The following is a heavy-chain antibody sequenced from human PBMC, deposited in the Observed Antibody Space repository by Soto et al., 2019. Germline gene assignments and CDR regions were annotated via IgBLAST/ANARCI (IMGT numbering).Heavy chain of an antibody. J-gene: IGHJ4*02. Sequence: PGGSLRLSCAASGFTFSDHYMSWIRQAPGKWLEWIGYSSNSGSFTRYADSVKGRFSISRDNAKNSLFLQINSLRGDDTAIYYCVRSGDNYNLLDYWGQGTPVTVSS. V-gene: IGHV3-11*06. CDR2: SSNSGSFT. CDR1: GFTFSDHY. CDR3: VRSGDNYNLLDY. D-gene: IGHD1-1*01.